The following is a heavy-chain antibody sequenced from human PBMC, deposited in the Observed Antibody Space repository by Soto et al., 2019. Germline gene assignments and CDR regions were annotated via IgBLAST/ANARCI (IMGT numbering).Heavy chain of an antibody. J-gene: IGHJ6*03. Sequence: SETPSITCTVSGGSINSSSYDWGWIRQPPGKGLEWIGSIYYSGSTYYNPSLKSRVTISVDTSKNQFSLKLSSVTAADTAVYHCASHYGDYVGGNYYYYYYMDVWGKGTTVTVSS. CDR2: IYYSGST. CDR1: GGSINSSSYD. D-gene: IGHD4-17*01. CDR3: ASHYGDYVGGNYYYYYYMDV. V-gene: IGHV4-39*01.